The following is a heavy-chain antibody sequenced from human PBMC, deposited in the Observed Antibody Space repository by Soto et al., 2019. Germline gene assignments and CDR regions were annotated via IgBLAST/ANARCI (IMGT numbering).Heavy chain of an antibody. CDR2: ISGSGGST. Sequence: GGSLRLSCAASGFTFSSYAMSWVRQDPGKGLEWVSAISGSGGSTYYADSVKGRFTISRDNSKNTLYLQMNSLRAEDTAVYYCAKVLLRYFDWLTFDYWGQGTLVTVSS. J-gene: IGHJ4*02. D-gene: IGHD3-9*01. V-gene: IGHV3-23*01. CDR1: GFTFSSYA. CDR3: AKVLLRYFDWLTFDY.